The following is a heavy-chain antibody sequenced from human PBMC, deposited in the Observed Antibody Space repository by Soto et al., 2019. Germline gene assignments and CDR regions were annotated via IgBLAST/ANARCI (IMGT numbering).Heavy chain of an antibody. CDR2: ISYDGSNK. D-gene: IGHD5-18*01. V-gene: IGHV3-30-3*01. CDR3: ARVPNTARGHYFDY. J-gene: IGHJ4*02. CDR1: GFTFSSYA. Sequence: PGGSLRLSCAASGFTFSSYAMHWVRQAPGKGLEWVAVISYDGSNKYYADSVKGRFTISRDNSKNTLYLQMNSLRAEDTAVYYCARVPNTARGHYFDYWGQGTLVTVSS.